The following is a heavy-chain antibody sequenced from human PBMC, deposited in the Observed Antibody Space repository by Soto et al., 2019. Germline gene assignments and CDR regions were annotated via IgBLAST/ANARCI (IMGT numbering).Heavy chain of an antibody. D-gene: IGHD3-22*01. Sequence: SETLSLTCAVYGGSFSGYYWSWIRQPPGKGLGWIGEINHSGSTNYNPSLKSRVTISVDTSKNQFSLKLSSVTAADTAVYYCASLRLYYYDSSGYSFDYWGQGTLITVSS. CDR3: ASLRLYYYDSSGYSFDY. V-gene: IGHV4-34*01. CDR2: INHSGST. J-gene: IGHJ4*02. CDR1: GGSFSGYY.